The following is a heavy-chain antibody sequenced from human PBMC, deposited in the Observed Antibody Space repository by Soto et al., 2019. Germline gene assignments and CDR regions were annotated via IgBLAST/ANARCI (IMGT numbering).Heavy chain of an antibody. Sequence: SETLSLTCTVSGGSVTSSRYHWIWLRQPPGKGLECIGYIYYSGTTNYNPSLMSRVTISVDTSKNHFSLKLTYVTAADTAVYYCARVYGSGSLTNWFDPWGRGTLVTVSS. D-gene: IGHD3-10*01. CDR2: IYYSGTT. V-gene: IGHV4-61*03. J-gene: IGHJ5*02. CDR3: ARVYGSGSLTNWFDP. CDR1: GGSVTSSRYH.